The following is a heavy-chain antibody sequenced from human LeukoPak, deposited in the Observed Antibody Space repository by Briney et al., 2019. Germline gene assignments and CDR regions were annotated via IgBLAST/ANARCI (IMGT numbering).Heavy chain of an antibody. V-gene: IGHV4-4*07. CDR1: GGFISNYY. CDR2: IYTSGST. D-gene: IGHD3-3*01. Sequence: SETLSLTCTVSGGFISNYYWNWIRQPPGKGLEWIGRIYTSGSTNYNPSLKSRVTMSVDTSKNQFSLKLSSVTAADTAVYYCARDGITIFGVVTSNWFDPWGQGTLVTVSS. CDR3: ARDGITIFGVVTSNWFDP. J-gene: IGHJ5*02.